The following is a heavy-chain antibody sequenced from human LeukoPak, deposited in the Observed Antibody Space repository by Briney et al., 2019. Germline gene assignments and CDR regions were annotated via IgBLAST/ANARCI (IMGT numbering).Heavy chain of an antibody. CDR2: ISHSGST. Sequence: SETLSLTCSVSGGSISGHYWSWIRQPPGKGLKWIGSISHSGSTYYNPSLKSRVTISVDTSKNQFSLKLSSLTAADTAVYYCARLRRSRLAEFDYWGQGTLVTVSS. D-gene: IGHD3-3*02. CDR3: ARLRRSRLAEFDY. V-gene: IGHV4-38-2*02. CDR1: GGSISGHY. J-gene: IGHJ4*02.